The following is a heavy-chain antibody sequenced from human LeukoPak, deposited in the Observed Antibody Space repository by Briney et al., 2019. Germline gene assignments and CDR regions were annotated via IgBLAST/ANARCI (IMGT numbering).Heavy chain of an antibody. Sequence: GGSLGLSCAASGFTFSSYEMNWVRQAPGKGLEWFSYISSSGSTIYYADSVKGRFTISRDNAKNSLYLQMNSLRAEDTAVYYCARGGPEGYCTNGVCYTGAFDIWGQGTMVTVSS. CDR2: ISSSGSTI. V-gene: IGHV3-48*03. CDR1: GFTFSSYE. D-gene: IGHD2-8*01. J-gene: IGHJ3*02. CDR3: ARGGPEGYCTNGVCYTGAFDI.